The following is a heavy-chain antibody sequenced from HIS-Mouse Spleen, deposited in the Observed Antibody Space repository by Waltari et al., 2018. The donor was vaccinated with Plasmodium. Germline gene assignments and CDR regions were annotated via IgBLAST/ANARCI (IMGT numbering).Heavy chain of an antibody. Sequence: EVQLVASGGGLVKPGGSLRLSCAASGFTFSSYSLNWVRQAPGKGLEWVSSISSSSSYIYYADSVKGRFTISRDNAKNSLYLQMNSLRAEDTAVYYCARVGATDAFDIWGQGTMVTVSS. D-gene: IGHD1-26*01. CDR2: ISSSSSYI. J-gene: IGHJ3*02. CDR1: GFTFSSYS. V-gene: IGHV3-21*01. CDR3: ARVGATDAFDI.